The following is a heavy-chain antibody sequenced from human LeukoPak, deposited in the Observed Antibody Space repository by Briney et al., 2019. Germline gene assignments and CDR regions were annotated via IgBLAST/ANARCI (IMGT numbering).Heavy chain of an antibody. CDR2: IYSGGST. V-gene: IGHV3-53*01. CDR1: GFTVSSNY. J-gene: IGHJ5*02. CDR3: ARIVVNSIAVAHWFDP. D-gene: IGHD6-19*01. Sequence: GGSLRLSCAASGFTVSSNYMSWVRQAPEKGLEWVSVIYSGGSTYYADSVKGRFTISRDNSKNTLYLQMNSLRAEDTAVYYCARIVVNSIAVAHWFDPWGQGTLVTVSS.